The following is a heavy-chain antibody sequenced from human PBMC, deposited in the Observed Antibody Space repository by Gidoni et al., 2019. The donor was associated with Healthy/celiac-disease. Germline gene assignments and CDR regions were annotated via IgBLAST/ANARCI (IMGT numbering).Heavy chain of an antibody. CDR2: INTSGRP. Sequence: QVQLQQWGAGLLKPSATLSLTCAVYGGSFSGYYWRWIRQPPGKGLEWIGEINTSGRPNYNPSLKSRVTISVDTSKNQFSLKLSSVTAADTAVYYCARGVGDIVVVVAARDAFDIWGQGTMVTVSS. CDR3: ARGVGDIVVVVAARDAFDI. V-gene: IGHV4-34*01. J-gene: IGHJ3*02. D-gene: IGHD2-15*01. CDR1: GGSFSGYY.